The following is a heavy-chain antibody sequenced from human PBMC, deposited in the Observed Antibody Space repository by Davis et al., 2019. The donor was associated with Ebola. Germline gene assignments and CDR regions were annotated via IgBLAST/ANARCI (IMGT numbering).Heavy chain of an antibody. J-gene: IGHJ6*02. CDR2: ISWNSGSI. Sequence: PGGSLRLSCAASGFTFDDYAMHWVRHAPGKGLEWVSGISWNSGSIDYADSVKGRFTISRDNAKNSLYLQMNSLRAEDTALYYCAKDLWGSSYYYYGMDVWGQGTTVTVSS. CDR1: GFTFDDYA. CDR3: AKDLWGSSYYYYGMDV. D-gene: IGHD3-16*01. V-gene: IGHV3-9*01.